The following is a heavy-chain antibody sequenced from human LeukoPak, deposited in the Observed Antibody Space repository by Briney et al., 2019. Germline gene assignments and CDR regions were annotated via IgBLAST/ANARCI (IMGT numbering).Heavy chain of an antibody. CDR2: IYSGGST. CDR1: GFTFSSYA. Sequence: PGGSLRLSCAASGFTFSSYAMSWVRQAPGKGLEWVSVIYSGGSTYYADSVKGRFTISRHNSKNTLYLQMNSLRAEDTAVYYCARYSSSWYYFDYWGQGTLVTVSS. V-gene: IGHV3-53*04. CDR3: ARYSSSWYYFDY. J-gene: IGHJ4*02. D-gene: IGHD6-13*01.